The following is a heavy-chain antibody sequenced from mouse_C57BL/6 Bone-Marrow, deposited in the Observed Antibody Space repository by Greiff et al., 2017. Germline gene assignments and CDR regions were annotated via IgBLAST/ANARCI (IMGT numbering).Heavy chain of an antibody. CDR1: GFSLTSYG. Sequence: QVQLQQSGPGLVQPSQSLSITCTVSGFSLTSYGVHWVRQSPGKGLEWLGVIWRGGSTDYNAAFMSRLSITKDNSKSQVFFKMNSLQADDTAIYXCAKTLYSNYVGYYAMDYWGQGTSVTVSS. J-gene: IGHJ4*01. CDR3: AKTLYSNYVGYYAMDY. D-gene: IGHD2-5*01. V-gene: IGHV2-5*01. CDR2: IWRGGST.